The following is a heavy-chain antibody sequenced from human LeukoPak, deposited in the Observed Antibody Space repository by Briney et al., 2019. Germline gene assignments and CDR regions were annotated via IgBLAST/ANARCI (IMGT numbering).Heavy chain of an antibody. CDR2: INGAGSST. V-gene: IGHV3-74*01. J-gene: IGHJ1*01. CDR3: ARDLFFSDAGYSSGWRAEYFHH. D-gene: IGHD6-19*01. Sequence: QTGGSLRLSCAASGFTFSSHWMHWVRQAPGKGLVWVSRINGAGSSTSYADSVKGRFTVSRDNAKHTLNLQMNSLRAEDTAVYYCARDLFFSDAGYSSGWRAEYFHHWGQGTLVTVSS. CDR1: GFTFSSHW.